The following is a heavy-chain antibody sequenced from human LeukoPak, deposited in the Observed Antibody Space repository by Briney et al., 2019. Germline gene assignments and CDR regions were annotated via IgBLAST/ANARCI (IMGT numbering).Heavy chain of an antibody. CDR2: IYPGDSDT. D-gene: IGHD4-17*01. CDR3: ARQGPSSVTTVTKYYYYYMDV. Sequence: GESLKISCKGSGYSFTSYWIGWVRQMPGKGLEWMGIIYPGDSDTRYSPSFQGQVTISADKSISTAYLQWSSLKASDTAMYYCARQGPSSVTTVTKYYYYYMDVWGKGTTVTVSS. V-gene: IGHV5-51*01. J-gene: IGHJ6*03. CDR1: GYSFTSYW.